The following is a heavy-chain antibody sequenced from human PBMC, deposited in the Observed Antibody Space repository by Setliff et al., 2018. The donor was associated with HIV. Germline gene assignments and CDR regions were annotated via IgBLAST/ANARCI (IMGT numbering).Heavy chain of an antibody. CDR1: GYTFTSYA. CDR3: ARVRGMGAYNYYYMDV. J-gene: IGHJ6*03. V-gene: IGHV1-3*01. D-gene: IGHD1-26*01. CDR2: INAGNGNT. Sequence: EASVKVSCKASGYTFTSYAMHWVRQAPGQRLEWMGWINAGNGNTKYSQKFQGRVTITRDTSASTAYMELSSLRSEDTAVYYCARVRGMGAYNYYYMDVWGKGTTVTVSS.